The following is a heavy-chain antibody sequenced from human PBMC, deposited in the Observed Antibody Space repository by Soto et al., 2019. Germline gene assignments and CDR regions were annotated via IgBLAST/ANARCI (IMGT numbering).Heavy chain of an antibody. Sequence: SETLSLTCTVSGGSISSSSYYWGWIRQPPGKGLEWIGSIYYSGSTYYNPSLKSRVTISVETSKNQFSLKLSSVTAADTAVYYCARHTPSMYSSVPKHDAFDIWGQGTMVTVSS. D-gene: IGHD6-19*01. CDR2: IYYSGST. CDR1: GGSISSSSYY. V-gene: IGHV4-39*01. J-gene: IGHJ3*02. CDR3: ARHTPSMYSSVPKHDAFDI.